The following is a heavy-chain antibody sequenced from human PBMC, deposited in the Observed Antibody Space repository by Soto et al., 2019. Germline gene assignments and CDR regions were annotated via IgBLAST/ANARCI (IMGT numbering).Heavy chain of an antibody. V-gene: IGHV3-48*02. D-gene: IGHD5-12*01. Sequence: GGSLRLSCAASGFTFSSYSMNWVRQAPGKGLEWFSYISSSSSTIYYADSVKGRFTISRDNAKNSLYLQMNSLRDEDTAVYYCARDGGYSGYDFYYYYYGMDVWGQGTTVTVSS. J-gene: IGHJ6*02. CDR3: ARDGGYSGYDFYYYYYGMDV. CDR1: GFTFSSYS. CDR2: ISSSSSTI.